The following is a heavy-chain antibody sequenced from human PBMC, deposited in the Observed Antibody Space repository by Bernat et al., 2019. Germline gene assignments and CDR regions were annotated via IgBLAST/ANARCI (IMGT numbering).Heavy chain of an antibody. CDR1: GFTFSSYA. CDR3: ANKAGVFSSNWLNFDY. V-gene: IGHV3-23*01. J-gene: IGHJ4*02. Sequence: EVQLLESGGGLVQPGGSLRLSCAASGFTFSSYAMSWVRQAPGKGLEWVSAISGSGGSTYYADSVKGRFTISRDNSKNTLYLQMNSLRAEDTAVYYCANKAGVFSSNWLNFDYWGQGTLVTVSS. CDR2: ISGSGGST. D-gene: IGHD6-13*01.